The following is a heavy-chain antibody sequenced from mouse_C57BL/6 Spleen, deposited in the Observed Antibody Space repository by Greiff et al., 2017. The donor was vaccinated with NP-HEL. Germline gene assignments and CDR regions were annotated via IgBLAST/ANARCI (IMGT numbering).Heavy chain of an antibody. J-gene: IGHJ3*01. D-gene: IGHD3-1*01. CDR3: ARADPGLAY. Sequence: EVQVVESEGGLVQPGSSMKLSCTASGFTFSDYYMAWVRQVPEKGLEWVANINYDGSSTYYLDSLKSRFIISRDNAKNILYLQMSSLKSEDTATYYCARADPGLAYWGQGTLVTVS. V-gene: IGHV5-16*01. CDR2: INYDGSST. CDR1: GFTFSDYY.